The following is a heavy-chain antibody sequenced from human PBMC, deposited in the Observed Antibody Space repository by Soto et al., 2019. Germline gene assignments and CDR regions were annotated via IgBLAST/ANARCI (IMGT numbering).Heavy chain of an antibody. D-gene: IGHD3-3*01. CDR2: IYHSGST. CDR3: ARGTRGSGYYYYFDY. J-gene: IGHJ4*02. Sequence: SETLSLTCAVSGGSISSGGYSWSWIRQPPGKGLEWIGYIYHSGSTYYNPSLKSRVTISVDRSKNQFSLKLSSVTAADTAVYYCARGTRGSGYYYYFDYWGQGTLVTVSS. CDR1: GGSISSGGYS. V-gene: IGHV4-30-2*01.